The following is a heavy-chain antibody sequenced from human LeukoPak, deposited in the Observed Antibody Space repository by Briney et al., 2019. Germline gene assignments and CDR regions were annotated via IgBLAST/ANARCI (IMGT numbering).Heavy chain of an antibody. CDR1: GFTVSSNY. CDR3: ARDVGDSSGYYDY. J-gene: IGHJ4*02. Sequence: GRSLRLSCAASGFTVSSNYMSWVRQAPGKGLEWVSVIYSGGSTYYADSVKGRFTISRDNSKNTLYLQMNSLRAEDTAVYYCARDVGDSSGYYDYWGQGTLVTVSS. V-gene: IGHV3-66*01. D-gene: IGHD3-22*01. CDR2: IYSGGST.